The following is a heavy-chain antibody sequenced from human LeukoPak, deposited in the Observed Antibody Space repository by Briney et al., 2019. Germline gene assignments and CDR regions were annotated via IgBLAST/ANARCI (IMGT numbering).Heavy chain of an antibody. J-gene: IGHJ4*02. Sequence: PGGSLRLSCAASGFTFSSYAMSWVRQAPGKGLEWVSSISGSARTTYYADSVKGRFTVSRDNSKNTVYLQMSSLRAEDTAIYYCAKRWSYIDYWGQGALVTVSS. CDR3: AKRWSYIDY. D-gene: IGHD4-23*01. V-gene: IGHV3-23*01. CDR2: ISGSARTT. CDR1: GFTFSSYA.